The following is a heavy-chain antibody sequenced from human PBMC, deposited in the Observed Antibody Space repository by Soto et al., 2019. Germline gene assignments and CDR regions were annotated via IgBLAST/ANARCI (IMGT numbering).Heavy chain of an antibody. CDR2: VYYSGTT. V-gene: IGHV4-30-4*01. D-gene: IGHD3-22*01. Sequence: PSETLSLSCTVSGASINNNDYYWSWIRQSPGKGLEWIGYVYYSGTTDYIPSLKSRLSMSIDKSQNQFTLKLNSVTAADTATYYCARMSYFYDKWYFDLWGRGTLVTVSS. CDR1: GASINNNDYY. J-gene: IGHJ2*01. CDR3: ARMSYFYDKWYFDL.